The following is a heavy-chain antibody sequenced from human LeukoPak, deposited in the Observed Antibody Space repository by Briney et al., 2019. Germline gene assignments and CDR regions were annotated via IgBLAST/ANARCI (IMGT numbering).Heavy chain of an antibody. V-gene: IGHV1-2*02. Sequence: SLKDSCKEALCTLTRHHLHWLGPAPGQGIEWMDWINPKSGGTKNVGKFQGRVTMTRDTYISTVYMELSSLRSDDTAVYYCARVADGYNYGAFDIWGQGTVVTVSS. CDR2: INPKSGGT. CDR1: LCTLTRHH. J-gene: IGHJ3*02. CDR3: ARVADGYNYGAFDI. D-gene: IGHD5-24*01.